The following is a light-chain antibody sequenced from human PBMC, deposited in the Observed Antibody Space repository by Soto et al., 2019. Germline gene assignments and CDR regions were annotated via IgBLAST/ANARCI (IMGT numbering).Light chain of an antibody. CDR2: DAS. J-gene: IGKJ5*01. Sequence: IQMTQSPSSLSASVGDRVTITCRASQTITTYLNWYQQRPGKAPNLMXYDASNLETGVPSRFSGTGSGTDFTFTISSLQPEDIAVYYCQQFHNWPPITFGQGTRLEIK. CDR3: QQFHNWPPIT. CDR1: QTITTY. V-gene: IGKV1-33*01.